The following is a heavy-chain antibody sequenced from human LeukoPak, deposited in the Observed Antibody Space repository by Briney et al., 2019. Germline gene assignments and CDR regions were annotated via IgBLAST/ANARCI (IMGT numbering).Heavy chain of an antibody. CDR2: ISGSGAST. CDR1: GLFFRSYL. D-gene: IGHD6-19*01. V-gene: IGHV3-23*01. J-gene: IGHJ4*02. CDR3: AKGWQWRGGIYFDN. Sequence: HPGGSLRLSCAASGLFFRSYLMTWFRQAPGAGLEWVATISGSGASTHYADFMKGRFTISRDNSNNTVYLQMNSLTAEDTALYYCAKGWQWRGGIYFDNWGQGILVTVSS.